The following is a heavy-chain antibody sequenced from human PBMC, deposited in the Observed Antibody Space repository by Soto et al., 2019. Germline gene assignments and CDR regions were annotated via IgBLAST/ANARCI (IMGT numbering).Heavy chain of an antibody. CDR2: IWFDGSQT. CDR3: ARYNSGHSDY. V-gene: IGHV3-33*01. J-gene: IGHJ4*02. D-gene: IGHD1-26*01. CDR1: GFTFRKYG. Sequence: QVYLVQSGGGVVQPGRSLRLSCAASGFTFRKYGMHWVRQAPGKGLEWVSVIWFDGSQTYYADSVKGRFTVSRDNSNSVLFLQMNNVRAEDKAIYYCARYNSGHSDYWGQGTLVTVSS.